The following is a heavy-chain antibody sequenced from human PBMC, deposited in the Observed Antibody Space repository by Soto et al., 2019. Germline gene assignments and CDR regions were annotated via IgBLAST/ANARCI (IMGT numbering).Heavy chain of an antibody. CDR1: GFTFTGYY. Sequence: GASVKVSCKASGFTFTGYYIHWVRQVPGQRLEWMGGIKSNVDDAKCAQKFQDRVTMTRDTSMNTVYMELSRLTSDDMAVYYCVRDQRSYDEPPFDYWGQGTLVTVSS. CDR2: IKSNVDDA. D-gene: IGHD3-16*01. CDR3: VRDQRSYDEPPFDY. J-gene: IGHJ4*02. V-gene: IGHV1-2*02.